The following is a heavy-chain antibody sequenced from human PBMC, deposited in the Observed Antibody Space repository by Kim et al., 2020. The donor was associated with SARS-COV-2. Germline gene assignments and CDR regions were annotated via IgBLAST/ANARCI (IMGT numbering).Heavy chain of an antibody. D-gene: IGHD4-17*01. V-gene: IGHV3-30*03. J-gene: IGHJ6*02. CDR1: GFTFSSYG. CDR2: ISYDGSNK. CDR3: ARELEVTSYYYGMDV. Sequence: GGSLRLSCAASGFTFSSYGMHWVRQAPGKGLEWVAVISYDGSNKYYADSVKGRFTISRDNSKNTLYLQMNSLRAEDTAVYYCARELEVTSYYYGMDVWGQGTTVTVPS.